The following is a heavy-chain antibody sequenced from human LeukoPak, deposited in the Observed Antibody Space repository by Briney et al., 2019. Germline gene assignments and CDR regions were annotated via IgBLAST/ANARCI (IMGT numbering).Heavy chain of an antibody. CDR1: GFTFSIYW. CDR3: ATHYGDSVPSGY. V-gene: IGHV3-7*01. CDR2: IKEDGSET. D-gene: IGHD4-17*01. J-gene: IGHJ4*02. Sequence: GGSLRLSCTASGFTFSIYWMSWVRQAPGQGLEWVANIKEDGSETYFEDSVKGRFTISRDNAKNSLHLQMNSLRAEDTAVDYCATHYGDSVPSGYWGQGTLVTVSS.